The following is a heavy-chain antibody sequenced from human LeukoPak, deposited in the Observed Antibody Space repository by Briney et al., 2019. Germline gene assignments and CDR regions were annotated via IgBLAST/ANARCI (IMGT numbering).Heavy chain of an antibody. CDR1: GFTFSSYA. CDR3: ARGPLGAVATIRGGGFDY. V-gene: IGHV3-23*01. CDR2: ISGNGDSS. Sequence: GGSLRLSCAASGFTFSSYAMSWVRQAPGKGLEWVSSISGNGDSSYYADSVKGRFTISRDTSKNTLYLQMNSLRAEDTAVYYCARGPLGAVATIRGGGFDYWGQGTLVTVSS. D-gene: IGHD5-12*01. J-gene: IGHJ4*02.